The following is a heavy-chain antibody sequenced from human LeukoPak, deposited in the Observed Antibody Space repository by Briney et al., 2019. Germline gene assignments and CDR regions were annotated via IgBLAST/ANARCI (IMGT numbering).Heavy chain of an antibody. Sequence: GGSLRLSCAASGFTFSSYWMSWVRQAPGKGLEWVANIKQDGSEKYYVDSVKGRFTISRDNSKNTLYLQMNSLRAEDTAVYYCASSSWRKGAFDIWGQGTMVTVSS. CDR2: IKQDGSEK. CDR3: ASSSWRKGAFDI. D-gene: IGHD6-13*01. V-gene: IGHV3-7*01. J-gene: IGHJ3*02. CDR1: GFTFSSYW.